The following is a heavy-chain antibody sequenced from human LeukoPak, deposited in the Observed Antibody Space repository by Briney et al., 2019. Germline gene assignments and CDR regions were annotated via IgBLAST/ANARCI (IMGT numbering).Heavy chain of an antibody. D-gene: IGHD6-19*01. CDR1: GVSISSYY. V-gene: IGHV4-59*08. CDR3: ARSVAGTDYFDY. Sequence: SEALSLTCTVSGVSISSYYWSWIRQPPGKGLEWIGYIYYSGSTNYNPSLKSRVTISVDTSKNQFSLKLSSVTAADTAVYYCARSVAGTDYFDYWGQGTLVTVSS. CDR2: IYYSGST. J-gene: IGHJ4*02.